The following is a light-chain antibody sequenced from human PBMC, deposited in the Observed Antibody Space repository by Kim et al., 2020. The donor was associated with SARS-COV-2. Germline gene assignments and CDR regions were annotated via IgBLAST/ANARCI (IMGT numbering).Light chain of an antibody. Sequence: PGKTARSTCGGDNIGSKSVHWYQQKPGQAPVVVIFYDTGRPAGVPERFSGSNSGDTATLTISWVEAGDEADYYCQVWDRSTNRVFGGGTKLTVL. J-gene: IGLJ3*02. CDR3: QVWDRSTNRV. V-gene: IGLV3-21*04. CDR1: NIGSKS. CDR2: YDT.